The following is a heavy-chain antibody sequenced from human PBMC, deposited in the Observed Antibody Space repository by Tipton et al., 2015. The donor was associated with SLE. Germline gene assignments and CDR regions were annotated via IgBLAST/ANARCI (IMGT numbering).Heavy chain of an antibody. Sequence: TLSLTCTVSGGSISSSSYYWGWIRQPAGKGLEWIGRIYTSGGTNYNPSPKSRVTMSVDTSKNQFSLKLNSVTAADTAVYYCARMSIVAGGTDWDYWGQGTLVTVSS. J-gene: IGHJ4*02. CDR2: IYTSGGT. CDR3: ARMSIVAGGTDWDY. CDR1: GGSISSSSYY. V-gene: IGHV4-61*02. D-gene: IGHD6-13*01.